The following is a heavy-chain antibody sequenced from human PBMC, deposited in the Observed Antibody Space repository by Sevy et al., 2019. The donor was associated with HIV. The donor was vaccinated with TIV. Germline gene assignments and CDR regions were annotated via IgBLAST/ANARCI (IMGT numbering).Heavy chain of an antibody. J-gene: IGHJ4*02. CDR2: IYSGGST. Sequence: GGSLRLSCAASGFTVSSNYTSWVRQAPGKGLEWVSVIYSGGSTYYADSVKGRFSISRDNSKNTLYLQMNSLRAEDTAVYYCAGGRVVRGVITPLDYWGQGTLVTVSS. D-gene: IGHD3-10*01. V-gene: IGHV3-53*01. CDR3: AGGRVVRGVITPLDY. CDR1: GFTVSSNY.